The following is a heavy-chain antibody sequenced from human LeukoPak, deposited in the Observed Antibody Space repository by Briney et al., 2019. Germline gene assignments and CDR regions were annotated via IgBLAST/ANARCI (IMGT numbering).Heavy chain of an antibody. J-gene: IGHJ4*02. D-gene: IGHD6-19*01. Sequence: GGSLRPSCEASGFNFRDYGMNWVRQAPGKGLEWVSGITASARTTYYADSVKGRFTIYSDNSKNTLSLQMSSLRAEDTAVYYCAKDLDGSGMYGGTDSWGQGTPVTVSS. CDR3: AKDLDGSGMYGGTDS. CDR2: ITASARTT. CDR1: GFNFRDYG. V-gene: IGHV3-23*01.